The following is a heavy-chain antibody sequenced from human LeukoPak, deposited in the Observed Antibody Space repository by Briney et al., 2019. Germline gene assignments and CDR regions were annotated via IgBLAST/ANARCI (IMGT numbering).Heavy chain of an antibody. D-gene: IGHD2-8*01. CDR3: ARENGYYMDV. CDR1: GGSITNYY. J-gene: IGHJ6*03. Sequence: SETLSLTCTVSGGSITNYYWSWIRQPPGKGLEWIGYIYYSGSTNYNPSLKSRVTISVDTSKNQFSLRLSSVTAADTAVYYCARENGYYMDVWGKGTTVTISS. V-gene: IGHV4-59*01. CDR2: IYYSGST.